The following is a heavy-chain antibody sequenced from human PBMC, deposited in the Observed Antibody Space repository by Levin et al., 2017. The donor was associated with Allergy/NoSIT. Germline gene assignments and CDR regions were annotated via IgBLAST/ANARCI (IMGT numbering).Heavy chain of an antibody. CDR3: VRERVGYFDI. V-gene: IGHV4-38-2*02. Sequence: PSETLSLTCAVSGFSITSDHSWGWIRQSPGKGLEWIGSMYHTGTISYNPSLKSRVTKSRDTSTNQFSLNLSSVTAADTAVYFCVRERVGYFDIWGQGIMVTVST. D-gene: IGHD3-22*01. J-gene: IGHJ3*02. CDR2: MYHTGTI. CDR1: GFSITSDHS.